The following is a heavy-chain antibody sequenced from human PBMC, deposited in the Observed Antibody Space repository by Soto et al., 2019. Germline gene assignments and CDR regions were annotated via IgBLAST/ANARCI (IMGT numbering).Heavy chain of an antibody. CDR1: EGPFRSYA. J-gene: IGHJ5*02. D-gene: IGHD2-2*01. Sequence: QVQLVRPGAEVKKPGSSVKVSCKASEGPFRSYAITWVRKAPGQGLEWLGGIIPIFGTANYAQKFQGRVTITADESTSTAYMELSSLRSEDTAVYYCARAGSIVLVPAGGNWFDPWGQGTLVTVSS. CDR2: IIPIFGTA. CDR3: ARAGSIVLVPAGGNWFDP. V-gene: IGHV1-69*12.